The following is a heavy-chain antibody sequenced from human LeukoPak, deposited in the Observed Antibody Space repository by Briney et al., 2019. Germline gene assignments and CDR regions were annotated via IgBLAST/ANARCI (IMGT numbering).Heavy chain of an antibody. CDR1: GYTFTSYD. CDR3: ARGSTRGDWFDP. Sequence: GASVKVSCKASGYTFTSYDINWVRQATGQGLEWMGWMNPNSGNTGYAQKFRGRVTMTRNTSISTAYMELSSLRSEDTAVYYCARGSTRGDWFDPWGQGTLVTVSS. D-gene: IGHD2/OR15-2a*01. V-gene: IGHV1-8*01. J-gene: IGHJ5*02. CDR2: MNPNSGNT.